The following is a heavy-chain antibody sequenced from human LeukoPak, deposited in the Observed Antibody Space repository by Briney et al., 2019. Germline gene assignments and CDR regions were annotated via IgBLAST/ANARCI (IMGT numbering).Heavy chain of an antibody. Sequence: PGGSLRLSCAASGFSFSDYYMSWIRQGPGKGLEWDSYRSTSSSNTNYADSVKGRFTISRDNAKNSLYLQMKSLRAEDTAVYYCARGAQADGYWGQGTLVTVSS. CDR1: GFSFSDYY. CDR2: RSTSSSNT. CDR3: ARGAQADGY. D-gene: IGHD5-24*01. V-gene: IGHV3-11*05. J-gene: IGHJ4*02.